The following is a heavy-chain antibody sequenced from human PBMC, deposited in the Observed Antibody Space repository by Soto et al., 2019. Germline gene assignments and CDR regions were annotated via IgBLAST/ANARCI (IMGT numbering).Heavy chain of an antibody. V-gene: IGHV3-23*01. Sequence: GGSLRLSCAASGFTFSSYAMSWVRQAPGKGLEWVSAISGSGGSTYYADSVKGRFTISRDNSKNTLYLQMNSLRAEDTAVYYCANGVGEFPYYYMDVWGKGTTVTVSS. D-gene: IGHD3-10*01. CDR2: ISGSGGST. CDR3: ANGVGEFPYYYMDV. CDR1: GFTFSSYA. J-gene: IGHJ6*03.